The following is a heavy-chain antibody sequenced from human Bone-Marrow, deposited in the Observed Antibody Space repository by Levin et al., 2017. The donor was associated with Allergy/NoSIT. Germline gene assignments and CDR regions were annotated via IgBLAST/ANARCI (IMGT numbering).Heavy chain of an antibody. CDR1: GYTFTSYA. CDR2: INTNTGNP. V-gene: IGHV7-4-1*01. D-gene: IGHD3-10*01. Sequence: AASVKVSCKASGYTFTSYAMNWVRQAPGQGLEWMGWINTNTGNPTYAQGFTGRFVFSLDTSVSTAYLQICSLKAEDTAVYYCARGGGKRKLYGSGSYHRRDYMDVWGKGTTVTVSS. J-gene: IGHJ6*03. CDR3: ARGGGKRKLYGSGSYHRRDYMDV.